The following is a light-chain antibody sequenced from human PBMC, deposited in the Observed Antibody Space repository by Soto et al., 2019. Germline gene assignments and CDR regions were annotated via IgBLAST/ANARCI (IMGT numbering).Light chain of an antibody. V-gene: IGKV3-20*01. CDR3: QQYGSSPWP. CDR2: TAS. Sequence: TQSLDNLSVSPGERATLSCRASQSISSNLAWYQQKPGRAPRLLIYTASTRATDIPDRFSGSGSGTDFTLTISRLEPEDVAVYYCQQYGSSPWPFGQGSKVDIK. CDR1: QSISSN. J-gene: IGKJ1*01.